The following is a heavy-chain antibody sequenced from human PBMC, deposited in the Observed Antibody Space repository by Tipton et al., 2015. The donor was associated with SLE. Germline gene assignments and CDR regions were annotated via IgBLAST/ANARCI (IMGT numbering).Heavy chain of an antibody. Sequence: TLSLTCTVSGGSISSSSYYWGWIRQPPGKGLEWVGSTYYSGTTYYHPSLKSRVTISVDTSKNQFSLKLSSVTAADSAVYYCARGPTCGTDCYWAFDYWGQGTLVTVSS. V-gene: IGHV4-39*01. CDR3: ARGPTCGTDCYWAFDY. CDR1: GGSISSSSYY. J-gene: IGHJ4*02. CDR2: TYYSGTT. D-gene: IGHD2-21*02.